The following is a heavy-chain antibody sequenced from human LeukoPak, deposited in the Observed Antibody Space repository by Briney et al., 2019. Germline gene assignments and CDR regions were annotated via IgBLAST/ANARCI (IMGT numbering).Heavy chain of an antibody. CDR1: GFTVSSNY. V-gene: IGHV3-53*03. Sequence: GGSLRLSCAASGFTVSSNYMSWVRQPPGKGLEWVSIIYSGGSTFYADSVKGRFTISRDNSKNTLYHQMNSLRAEDTAVYYCARGGSYLSAFDIWGQGTMVTVSS. CDR2: IYSGGST. CDR3: ARGGSYLSAFDI. D-gene: IGHD1-26*01. J-gene: IGHJ3*02.